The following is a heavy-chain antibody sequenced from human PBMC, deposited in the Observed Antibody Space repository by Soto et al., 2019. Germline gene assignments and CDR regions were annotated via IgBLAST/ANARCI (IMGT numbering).Heavy chain of an antibody. D-gene: IGHD6-6*01. Sequence: QVQLVESGGGVVQPGRSLRLSCAASGFTFSSYGMHWVRQAPGKGLEWVAVIWYDGSNKYYADSVKGRFTISRDNSKNTLYLQMNSLRAEDTAVYYCARGGIAARPYYFDYWGQGTLVTVSS. CDR2: IWYDGSNK. J-gene: IGHJ4*02. V-gene: IGHV3-33*01. CDR3: ARGGIAARPYYFDY. CDR1: GFTFSSYG.